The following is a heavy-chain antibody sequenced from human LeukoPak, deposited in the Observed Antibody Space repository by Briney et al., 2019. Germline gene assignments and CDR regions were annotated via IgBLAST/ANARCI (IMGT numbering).Heavy chain of an antibody. Sequence: GGSLRLSCAASGFTFSSYEMNWVRQAPGKGLEWVSYISSSGTAIYYADSVKGRFTISRDNAKNSLYLQMNSLRAEDTAVFYCAKDREYSGSYRPGPTRYYYGMDVWGQGTTVTVSS. D-gene: IGHD1-26*01. J-gene: IGHJ6*02. CDR3: AKDREYSGSYRPGPTRYYYGMDV. CDR2: ISSSGTAI. CDR1: GFTFSSYE. V-gene: IGHV3-48*03.